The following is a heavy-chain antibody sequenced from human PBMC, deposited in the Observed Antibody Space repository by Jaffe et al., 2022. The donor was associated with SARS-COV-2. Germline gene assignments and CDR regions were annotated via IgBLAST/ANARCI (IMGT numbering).Heavy chain of an antibody. CDR3: ARALHYYDSGGYYY. CDR1: GDSISSGDYY. J-gene: IGHJ4*02. V-gene: IGHV4-30-4*01. Sequence: QVQLQESGPGLVKPSQTLSLTCTVSGDSISSGDYYWSWIRQPPGKGLEWIGYIYDSGTTYYNPSLKSRVTISMDTSTNHFSLKLSSVTAADTAVYYCARALHYYDSGGYYYWGRGTLVTVSS. D-gene: IGHD3-22*01. CDR2: IYDSGTT.